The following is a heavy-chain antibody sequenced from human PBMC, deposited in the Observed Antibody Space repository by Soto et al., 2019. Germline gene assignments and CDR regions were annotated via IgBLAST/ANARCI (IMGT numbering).Heavy chain of an antibody. J-gene: IGHJ4*02. CDR3: ESTKEENYGDYAPDY. D-gene: IGHD4-17*01. V-gene: IGHV4-34*01. Sequence: QVQLQQWGAGLLKPSETLSLTCAVYGGSFSGYYWSWIRQPPGKGLEWIGEINHSGSTNYNPSLKSRDTISVDPSKIQCSLKLRYVTAADTAVYYCESTKEENYGDYAPDYWGQGTLVTVSS. CDR2: INHSGST. CDR1: GGSFSGYY.